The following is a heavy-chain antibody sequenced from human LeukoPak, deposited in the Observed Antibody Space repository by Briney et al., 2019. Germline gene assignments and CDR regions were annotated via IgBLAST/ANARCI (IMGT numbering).Heavy chain of an antibody. CDR1: GGSFSGYY. CDR2: INHSGST. D-gene: IGHD3-22*01. Sequence: SETLSLTCAVYGGSFSGYYWSWSCDPPGKGVEWSWEINHSGSTNYNPSPKSRLTISVDPSKNQFSLKLSSVPAADTAVYYCARGSTYYYDSSGYYYRQDYYYYYMDVWGKGTTVTVSS. J-gene: IGHJ6*03. V-gene: IGHV4-34*01. CDR3: ARGSTYYYDSSGYYYRQDYYYYYMDV.